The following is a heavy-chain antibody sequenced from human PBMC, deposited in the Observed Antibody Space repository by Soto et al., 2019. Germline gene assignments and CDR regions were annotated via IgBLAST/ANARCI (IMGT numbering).Heavy chain of an antibody. CDR2: IIPIFGTA. Sequence: SVKVSCKASGGTFSSYAISWVRQAPGQGLEWMGGIIPIFGTANYAQKFQGRVTITADESTSTAYMELSSLRSEDTAVYYCARDRSGYPTLYYYYYGMDVWGQGXTVTVYS. J-gene: IGHJ6*02. CDR1: GGTFSSYA. D-gene: IGHD3-3*01. CDR3: ARDRSGYPTLYYYYYGMDV. V-gene: IGHV1-69*13.